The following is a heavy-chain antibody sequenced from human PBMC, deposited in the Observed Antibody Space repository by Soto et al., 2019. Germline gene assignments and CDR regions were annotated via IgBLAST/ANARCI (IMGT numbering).Heavy chain of an antibody. V-gene: IGHV3-74*01. CDR3: AGEGSGMSPRDV. Sequence: EVQLVESGGGLVQPGGSLRLSCAASGFTFSKYWVHWVRHVPGKGLVWVSRINGDGSGTSYADSVEGRITISRDNAKSRVYLKMNTLRAEDAAVYYCAGEGSGMSPRDVWGKGTTVTVPS. J-gene: IGHJ6*04. CDR1: GFTFSKYW. CDR2: INGDGSGT.